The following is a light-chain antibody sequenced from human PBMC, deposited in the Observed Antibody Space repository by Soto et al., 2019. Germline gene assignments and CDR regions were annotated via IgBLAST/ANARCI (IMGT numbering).Light chain of an antibody. Sequence: DIQMTQSPSTLSASVGDRVTITCRASQSISSWLAWYQQKPGKAPKLLIYDASSLESGVPSRFSGSGSGTEFTLTISSLQHDDFATYYCQQYKSYSPTFGQGTKLAIK. CDR3: QQYKSYSPT. CDR2: DAS. V-gene: IGKV1-5*01. CDR1: QSISSW. J-gene: IGKJ2*01.